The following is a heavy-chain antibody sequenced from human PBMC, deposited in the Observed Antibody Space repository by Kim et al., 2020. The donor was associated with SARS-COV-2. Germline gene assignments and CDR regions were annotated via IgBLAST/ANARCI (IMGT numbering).Heavy chain of an antibody. CDR1: GFTFSSYG. V-gene: IGHV3-33*05. D-gene: IGHD3-22*01. Sequence: GGSLRLSCAASGFTFSSYGMHWVRQAPGKGLVWVAVISYDGSNKYYADSVKGRFTISRDNSKNTLYLQMNSLRAEDTAVYYCARDLEYYYDSSGYSRWGQGTVVTVSS. CDR3: ARDLEYYYDSSGYSR. CDR2: ISYDGSNK. J-gene: IGHJ4*02.